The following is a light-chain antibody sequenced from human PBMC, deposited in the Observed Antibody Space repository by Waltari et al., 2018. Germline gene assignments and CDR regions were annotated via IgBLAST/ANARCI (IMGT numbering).Light chain of an antibody. CDR3: QQRRNWPLT. J-gene: IGKJ4*01. Sequence: DIVLTQSPATLSLSPGERATLSCRASQSLSNYLAWYQQKPGQAPRLLIYDTSNRATGIPARFSGSVFGTDFTLTISSLEPEDFAVYYCQQRRNWPLTFGGGTKVEIK. CDR1: QSLSNY. CDR2: DTS. V-gene: IGKV3-11*01.